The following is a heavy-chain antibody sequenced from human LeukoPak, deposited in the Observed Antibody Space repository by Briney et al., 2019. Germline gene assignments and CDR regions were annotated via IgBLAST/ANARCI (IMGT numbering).Heavy chain of an antibody. CDR2: IDHRGTA. CDR3: AVGITILGVAASFDS. Sequence: SETLSLTCAVYGASYNAYYWSWIRQPPGKGLEWIGDIDHRGTATYNPSLKSRLTISADASMNQFSLKLNSVTDADTAVYYCAVGITILGVAASFDSWGQGNLVIVSS. D-gene: IGHD3-3*01. CDR1: GASYNAYY. J-gene: IGHJ4*02. V-gene: IGHV4-34*01.